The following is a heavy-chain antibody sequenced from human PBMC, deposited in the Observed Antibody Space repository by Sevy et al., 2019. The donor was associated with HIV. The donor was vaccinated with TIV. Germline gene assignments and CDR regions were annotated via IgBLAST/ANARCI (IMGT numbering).Heavy chain of an antibody. CDR1: GFAFSNYYA. J-gene: IGHJ6*02. Sequence: RGSLRLSCVASGFAFSNYYAMHWVRQAPGKGLEWVALISYDGSDKYYADSVKGRFTISRDNFKNTLFLQMNSLTTEDTAVYYCARPRANYVDHYFFYAMDVWGQGTTVTVSS. D-gene: IGHD4-17*01. CDR3: ARPRANYVDHYFFYAMDV. CDR2: ISYDGSDK. V-gene: IGHV3-30-3*01.